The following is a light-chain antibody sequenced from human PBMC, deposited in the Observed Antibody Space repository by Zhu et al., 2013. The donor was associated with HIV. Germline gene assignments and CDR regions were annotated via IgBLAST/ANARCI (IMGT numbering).Light chain of an antibody. J-gene: IGKJ4*01. Sequence: DIQMTQSPSSVSASVGDSVTVTCRASQDISTWVAWYQQKPRKAPKLLIFGASALQPGVSPRFSGRGSGTEFTLTISSLHPEDFATYYCQQSKDFPLGLTFGGGYHSRDQT. V-gene: IGKV1-12*01. CDR3: QQSKDFPLGLT. CDR1: QDISTW. CDR2: GAS.